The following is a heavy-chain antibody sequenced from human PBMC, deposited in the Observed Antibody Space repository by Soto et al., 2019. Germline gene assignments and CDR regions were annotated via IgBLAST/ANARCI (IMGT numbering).Heavy chain of an antibody. CDR3: AREPLTTVVTPWWFDP. CDR2: IIPLLDTT. Sequence: GASVKVSCKTSGGTFSNDIITWVRQAPGQGLEWMGRIIPLLDTTNYAQKFQGRVTITADESTSTAYMELSSLRSEDTAVYYCAREPLTTVVTPWWFDPWGQGTLVTVSS. V-gene: IGHV1-69*08. CDR1: GGTFSNDI. J-gene: IGHJ5*02. D-gene: IGHD4-17*01.